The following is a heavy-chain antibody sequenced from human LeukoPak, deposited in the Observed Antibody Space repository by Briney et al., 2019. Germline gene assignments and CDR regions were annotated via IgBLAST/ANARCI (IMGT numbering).Heavy chain of an antibody. CDR2: ITSTSSYI. CDR1: GFTFSSYS. CDR3: ARDCEGDWENYYYYYMDV. D-gene: IGHD2-21*01. V-gene: IGHV3-21*01. Sequence: GGSLRLSCAASGFTFSSYSMNWVRQAPGKGLEWVSSITSTSSYIYYADSLKGRFTISRDRAKNSLYLQMNSLKAEDTAVYYCARDCEGDWENYYYYYMDVWGKGTTVTVSS. J-gene: IGHJ6*03.